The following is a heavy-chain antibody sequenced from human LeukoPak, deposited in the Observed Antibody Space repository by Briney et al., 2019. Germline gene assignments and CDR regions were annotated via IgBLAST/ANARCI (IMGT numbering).Heavy chain of an antibody. CDR2: IDPSDSYT. J-gene: IGHJ5*02. V-gene: IGHV5-10-1*01. D-gene: IGHD2-15*01. CDR3: ARSFQGYCSGGSCYPPFEP. Sequence: GESLKVSCKGSGYSFTSYWISWVRQMPGKGLEWTGRIDPSDSYTNYSPSFQGHVTISADKSISTAYLQWSSLKASDTAMYYCARSFQGYCSGGSCYPPFEPWGQGTLVTVSS. CDR1: GYSFTSYW.